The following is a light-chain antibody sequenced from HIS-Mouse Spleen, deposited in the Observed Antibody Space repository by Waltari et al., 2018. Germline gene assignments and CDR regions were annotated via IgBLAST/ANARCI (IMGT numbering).Light chain of an antibody. CDR1: QGISSY. Sequence: IQFTHSPSFLSPSLVDRVPITCRASQGISSYLAWYQQKPGKAPKLLIYAASTLQSGVPSRFSGSGSGTEFTLTISSLQPEDFATYYCQQLNSYPPTFGQGTKVEIK. CDR2: AAS. V-gene: IGKV1-9*01. CDR3: QQLNSYPPT. J-gene: IGKJ1*01.